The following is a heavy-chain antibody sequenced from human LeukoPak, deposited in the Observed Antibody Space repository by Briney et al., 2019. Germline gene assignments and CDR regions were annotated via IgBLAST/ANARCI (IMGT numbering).Heavy chain of an antibody. CDR3: AKVFNRPPTGRQFDY. V-gene: IGHV3-23*01. J-gene: IGHJ4*02. D-gene: IGHD1-14*01. CDR1: GFTFSSYA. Sequence: GGSLRLSCAASGFTFSSYAMSWVRQAPGKGLEGVSAISGSGGSTYYADSVKGRFTISRDNSKNTLYLQMNSLRAEDTAVYYCAKVFNRPPTGRQFDYWGQGTLVTVSS. CDR2: ISGSGGST.